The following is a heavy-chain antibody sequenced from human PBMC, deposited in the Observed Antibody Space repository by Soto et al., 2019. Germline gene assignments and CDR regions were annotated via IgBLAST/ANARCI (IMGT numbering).Heavy chain of an antibody. Sequence: QVQLVESGGGVVQPGRSLRLSCAASGFTFSSYAIHWVRQAPGKGLEWVALIWYDGGNKFYADSVKGRFTIARDNSKNTLSLQMNSLRAEDTAIYYCAKDRHSSSSGYFDNWGQGTLVTVSS. J-gene: IGHJ4*02. CDR3: AKDRHSSSSGYFDN. D-gene: IGHD3-22*01. CDR2: IWYDGGNK. V-gene: IGHV3-33*06. CDR1: GFTFSSYA.